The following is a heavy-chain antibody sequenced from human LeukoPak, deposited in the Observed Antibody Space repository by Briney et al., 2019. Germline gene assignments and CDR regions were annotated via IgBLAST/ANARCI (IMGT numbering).Heavy chain of an antibody. Sequence: ASVKVSCKASGYTFTSYYMHWVRQAPGQGLEWMGIINPCGGSTSYAQKFQGRVTMTRDTSTSTVYMELSSLRSEDTAVYYCARDHTKGPMADVWGKGTTVTVSS. CDR2: INPCGGST. D-gene: IGHD3-10*01. J-gene: IGHJ6*04. V-gene: IGHV1-46*03. CDR3: ARDHTKGPMADV. CDR1: GYTFTSYY.